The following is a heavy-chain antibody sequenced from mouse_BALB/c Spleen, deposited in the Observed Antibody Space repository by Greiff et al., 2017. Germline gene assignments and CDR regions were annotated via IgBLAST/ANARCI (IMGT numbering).Heavy chain of an antibody. V-gene: IGHV2-9*02. J-gene: IGHJ4*01. CDR1: GFSLTSYG. CDR2: IWAGGST. D-gene: IGHD4-1*02. CDR3: ARVNWDVGYYAMDY. Sequence: VHLVESGPGLVAPSQSLSITCTVSGFSLTSYGVHWVRQPPGKGLEWLGVIWAGGSTNYNSALMSRLSISKDNSKSQVFLKMNSLQTDDTAMYYCARVNWDVGYYAMDYWGQGTSVTVSS.